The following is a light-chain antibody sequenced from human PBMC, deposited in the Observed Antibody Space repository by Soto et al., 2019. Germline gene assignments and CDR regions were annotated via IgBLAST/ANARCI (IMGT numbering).Light chain of an antibody. Sequence: DIQMTQSPSTLSASVGARVTITCRASQSISSWLAWYQQKPGKAPKLLIYKASSLESGVPSRFSGSGSGTEFTLTISSLQPDDFATYYGQQYNSYPWTFGQGTKVEIK. CDR3: QQYNSYPWT. J-gene: IGKJ1*01. CDR2: KAS. CDR1: QSISSW. V-gene: IGKV1-5*03.